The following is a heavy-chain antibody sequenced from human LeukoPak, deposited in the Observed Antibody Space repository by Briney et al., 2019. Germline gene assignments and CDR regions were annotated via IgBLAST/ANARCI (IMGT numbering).Heavy chain of an antibody. CDR1: GGSISGGGYS. V-gene: IGHV4-61*02. J-gene: IGHJ4*02. Sequence: SETLSLTCAVSGGSISGGGYSWNWIRQPPGKGLEWIGRIYTSGSTNYHPSLKSRVTMSVDTSKNQFSLKLSSVTAADTAVYYCARVGATTTHFDYWGQGTLVTVSS. CDR3: ARVGATTTHFDY. CDR2: IYTSGST. D-gene: IGHD1-26*01.